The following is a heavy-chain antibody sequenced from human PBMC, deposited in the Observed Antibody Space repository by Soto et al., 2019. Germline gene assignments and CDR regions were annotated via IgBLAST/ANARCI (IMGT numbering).Heavy chain of an antibody. CDR2: FIPVLGPE. D-gene: IGHD1-26*01. CDR3: GRAESWSDDFDS. Sequence: SVKVSCKASGGAFISYAFNWVRQAPGQGLEWIGGFIPVLGPENYAQKFQARVTITADESTSTVYLHLSSLRIEDTALFYCGRAESWSDDFDSWGQGTLVTVSS. CDR1: GGAFISYA. V-gene: IGHV1-69*13. J-gene: IGHJ4*02.